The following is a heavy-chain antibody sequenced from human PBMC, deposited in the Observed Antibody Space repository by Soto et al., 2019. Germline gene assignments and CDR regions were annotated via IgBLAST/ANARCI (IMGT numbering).Heavy chain of an antibody. V-gene: IGHV1-2*02. J-gene: IGHJ4*02. CDR1: GYTFTGYY. CDR3: ARGVHHDSSGYYYFY. Sequence: ASVKVSCKASGYTFTGYYMHWVRQAPGQGLEWMGWINPNSGGTNYAQKFQGRVTMTRDTSISTAYMELSRLRSDDTAVYYCARGVHHDSSGYYYFYWGQGTLVTVSS. CDR2: INPNSGGT. D-gene: IGHD3-22*01.